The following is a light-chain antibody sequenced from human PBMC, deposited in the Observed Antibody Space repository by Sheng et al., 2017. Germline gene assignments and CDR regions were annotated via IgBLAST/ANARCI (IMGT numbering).Light chain of an antibody. CDR2: AAS. Sequence: DIQMTQSPSTVSASVGDRVTITCRASQSISTWLAWFQQKPGKAPKLLIYAASSLQSGVPSRFSGSGSGTEFTFTISSLQPDDFATYYCQQYNSYPYTFGQGTKVWRSN. CDR3: QQYNSYPYT. V-gene: IGKV1-5*01. J-gene: IGKJ2*01. CDR1: QSISTW.